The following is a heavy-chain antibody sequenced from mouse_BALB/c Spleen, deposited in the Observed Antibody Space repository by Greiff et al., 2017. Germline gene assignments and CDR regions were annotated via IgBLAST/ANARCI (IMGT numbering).Heavy chain of an antibody. CDR3: ACEGGGRDYAMDY. J-gene: IGHJ4*01. V-gene: IGHV3-8*02. D-gene: IGHD3-3*01. Sequence: EVQLQESGPSLVKPSQTLSLTCSVTGDSITSGYWNWIRKFPGNKLEYMGYISYSGSTYYNPSLKSRISITRDTSKNQYYLQLNSVTTEDTATYYCACEGGGRDYAMDYWGQGTSVTVSA. CDR2: ISYSGST. CDR1: GDSITSGY.